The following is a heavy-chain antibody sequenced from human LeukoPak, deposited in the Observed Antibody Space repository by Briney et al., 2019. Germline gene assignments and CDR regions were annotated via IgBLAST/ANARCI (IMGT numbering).Heavy chain of an antibody. Sequence: GGSLRLSCAASGFTFSNAWMSWVRQAPGKGLEWVGRIKSKTDGGTTDHAAPVKGRFTISRDDSKNTLYLQMNSLKTEDTAVHYCTPALGRGDCSSTSCHPNWFDPWGQGTLVTVSS. J-gene: IGHJ5*02. V-gene: IGHV3-15*01. CDR1: GFTFSNAW. CDR3: TPALGRGDCSSTSCHPNWFDP. CDR2: IKSKTDGGTT. D-gene: IGHD2-2*01.